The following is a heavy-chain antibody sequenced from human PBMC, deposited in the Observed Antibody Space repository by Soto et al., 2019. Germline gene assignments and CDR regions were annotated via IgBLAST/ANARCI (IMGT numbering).Heavy chain of an antibody. CDR1: GGSISRGGYY. Sequence: SEDLSLTCTVSGGSISRGGYYLSWIRHDPGRGLEWIGYIYYSGSTYYNPSLKSRVTISVDTSKNQFSLKLSSVTAADTAVYYCARDGSAKHYYRLAVWGQGTTVTVSS. V-gene: IGHV4-31*03. J-gene: IGHJ6*02. D-gene: IGHD3-10*01. CDR3: ARDGSAKHYYRLAV. CDR2: IYYSGST.